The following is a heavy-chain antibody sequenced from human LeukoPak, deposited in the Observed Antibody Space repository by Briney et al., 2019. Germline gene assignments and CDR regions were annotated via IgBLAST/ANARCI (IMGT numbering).Heavy chain of an antibody. CDR1: GYSLTSYW. D-gene: IGHD2-15*01. V-gene: IGHV5-51*01. Sequence: GESLKISCKGSGYSLTSYWIGWVRQMPGKGLEWMGIIYPGDSDTRYSPSFQGQVTISADKSIRTAYLQWGSLKASDTAMYYCARSQGYCSGGSCLQGDWFDPWGQGTLVTVSS. CDR2: IYPGDSDT. J-gene: IGHJ5*02. CDR3: ARSQGYCSGGSCLQGDWFDP.